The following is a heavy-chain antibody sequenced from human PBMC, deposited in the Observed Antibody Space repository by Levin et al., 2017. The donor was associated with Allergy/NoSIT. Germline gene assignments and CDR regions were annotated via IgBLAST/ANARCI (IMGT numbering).Heavy chain of an antibody. CDR3: ASLQLGISTGAFDI. Sequence: GESLKISCAASGFTFSSYSMNWVRQAPGKGLEWVSYISSSSSTIYYADSVKGRFTISRDNAKNSLYLQMNSLRAEDTAVYYCASLQLGISTGAFDIWGQGTMVTVSS. CDR1: GFTFSSYS. J-gene: IGHJ3*02. D-gene: IGHD7-27*01. V-gene: IGHV3-48*01. CDR2: ISSSSSTI.